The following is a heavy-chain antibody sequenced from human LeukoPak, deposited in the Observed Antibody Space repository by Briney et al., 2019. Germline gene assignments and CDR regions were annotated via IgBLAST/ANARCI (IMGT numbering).Heavy chain of an antibody. J-gene: IGHJ3*02. CDR3: ARFGGIIRDAFDI. V-gene: IGHV3-21*01. D-gene: IGHD3-16*02. Sequence: PGGSLRLSCAASGFIFNSYTMNWVRQAPGKGLEWVSSISSSSSYIYYADSLKGRFTISRDNAKNSLYLQMNSLRVEDTAVYYCARFGGIIRDAFDIWGQGTMVTVSS. CDR2: ISSSSSYI. CDR1: GFIFNSYT.